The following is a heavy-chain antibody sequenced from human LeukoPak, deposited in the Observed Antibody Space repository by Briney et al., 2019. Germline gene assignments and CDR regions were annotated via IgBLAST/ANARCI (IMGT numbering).Heavy chain of an antibody. J-gene: IGHJ3*02. CDR2: ISGSGGST. D-gene: IGHD1-26*01. Sequence: QPGGSLILSCAASGFTFSSYAMSWVRQAPGKGLEWVSAISGSGGSTYYADSVKGRFTISRDNSKNTLYLQMNSLRAEDTAVYYCAKASTPYSGTYPDAFDIWGQGTMVTVSS. CDR1: GFTFSSYA. V-gene: IGHV3-23*01. CDR3: AKASTPYSGTYPDAFDI.